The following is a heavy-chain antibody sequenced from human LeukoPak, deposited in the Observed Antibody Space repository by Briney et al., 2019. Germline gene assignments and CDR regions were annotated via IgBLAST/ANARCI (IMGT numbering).Heavy chain of an antibody. CDR1: GIIFSSYW. D-gene: IGHD3-10*01. CDR2: IKQDGSEK. J-gene: IGHJ4*02. Sequence: GGSLRLSCAASGIIFSSYWMNWVRQAPGKGREWVANIKQDGSEKYYVDSVKGRFTISRDNAKNSLYLQMNSLRAEDTAVYYCARARITMIRGVPFDYWGQGTLVTVSS. CDR3: ARARITMIRGVPFDY. V-gene: IGHV3-7*03.